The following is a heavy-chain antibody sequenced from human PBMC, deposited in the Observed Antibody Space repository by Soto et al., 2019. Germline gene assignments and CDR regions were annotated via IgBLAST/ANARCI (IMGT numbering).Heavy chain of an antibody. CDR3: ARDHYYGSGSYNLLDY. CDR2: ISAYNGNT. V-gene: IGHV1-18*01. Sequence: QVQLMQSGEEVKRPGASVKVSCKASGYTFINYGITWVRQAPGQGLEWMGWISAYNGNTNYAQHLQGRVTMTTDTSTGITYMELRSLRSDDTAVYYCARDHYYGSGSYNLLDYWGQGTLVTVSS. CDR1: GYTFINYG. J-gene: IGHJ4*02. D-gene: IGHD3-10*01.